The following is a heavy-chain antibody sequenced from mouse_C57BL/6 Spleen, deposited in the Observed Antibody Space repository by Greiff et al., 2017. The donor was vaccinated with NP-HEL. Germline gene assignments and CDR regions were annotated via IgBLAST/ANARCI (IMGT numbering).Heavy chain of an antibody. CDR1: GFTFSSYA. V-gene: IGHV5-4*01. CDR3: ARVYDYDGVAY. J-gene: IGHJ3*01. CDR2: ISDGGSYT. D-gene: IGHD2-4*01. Sequence: VQLKESGGGLVKPGGSLKLSCAASGFTFSSYAMSWVRQTPEKRLEWVATISDGGSYTYYPDNVKGRFTISRDNAKNNLYLQMSHLKSEDTAMYYCARVYDYDGVAYWGQGTLVTVSA.